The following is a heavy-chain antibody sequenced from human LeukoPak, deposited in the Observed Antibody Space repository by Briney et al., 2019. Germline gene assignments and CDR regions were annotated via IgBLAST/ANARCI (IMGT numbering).Heavy chain of an antibody. D-gene: IGHD3-3*01. J-gene: IGHJ6*03. CDR3: ARTYYDGDYYYYCMDV. CDR1: GGSFSGYY. V-gene: IGHV4-34*01. Sequence: PSETLSLTCAVYGGSFSGYYWSWIRQPPGKGLEWIGEINHSGSTNYNPSLKSRVTISVDTSKNQFSLKLSSVTAADTAVYYCARTYYDGDYYYYCMDVWGKGTTVTISS. CDR2: INHSGST.